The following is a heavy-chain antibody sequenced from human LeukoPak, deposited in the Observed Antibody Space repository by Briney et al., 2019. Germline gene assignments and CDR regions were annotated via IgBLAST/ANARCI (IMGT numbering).Heavy chain of an antibody. V-gene: IGHV3-48*01. Sequence: RGSLRLSCAASGFTFSTYNMLWVRQTPGKGLEWLFYINSGGSAVHYADSVKDRFTFSRDNAKDSLYLQLNSLRVEDTGIYYCARVGPRGDWFDYWGQGTRVTVSS. CDR1: GFTFSTYN. CDR2: INSGGSAV. J-gene: IGHJ5*01. CDR3: ARVGPRGDWFDY. D-gene: IGHD1-26*01.